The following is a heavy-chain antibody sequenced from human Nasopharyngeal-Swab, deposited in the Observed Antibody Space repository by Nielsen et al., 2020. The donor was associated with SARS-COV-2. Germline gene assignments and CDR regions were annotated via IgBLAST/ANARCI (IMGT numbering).Heavy chain of an antibody. CDR1: DGSISSSTYY. CDR2: IYYSGST. CDR3: ARQGPYDSYGPSKV. D-gene: IGHD5-18*01. J-gene: IGHJ6*02. V-gene: IGHV4-39*01. Sequence: SQTLYLTFTVSDGSISSSTYYWAWIRQPPGKGLEWIGSIYYSGSTHYNPSLKSRVTISADTSKNQFSLKLRSVTAADTAVYYCARQGPYDSYGPSKVWGQGTTVTVSS.